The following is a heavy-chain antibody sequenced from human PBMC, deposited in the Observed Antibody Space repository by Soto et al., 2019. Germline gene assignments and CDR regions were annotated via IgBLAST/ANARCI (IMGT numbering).Heavy chain of an antibody. CDR1: GFTFSNYG. J-gene: IGHJ3*02. D-gene: IGHD6-19*01. CDR2: ISYDGSNK. Sequence: QVQLVESWGGVVQPGRTLRLTCAVSGFTFSNYGMHWVRQAPGKGLEWVAVISYDGSNKYYADSVKGRFTISRDNAKNTLHLQMNSLRAEDTAVYYCAKQVTPHSSGWPDAFDILGQGTMVSVSS. CDR3: AKQVTPHSSGWPDAFDI. V-gene: IGHV3-30*18.